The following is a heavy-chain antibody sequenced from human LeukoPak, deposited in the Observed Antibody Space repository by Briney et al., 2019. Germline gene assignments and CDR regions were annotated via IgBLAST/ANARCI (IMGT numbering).Heavy chain of an antibody. Sequence: ASVTVSCTASGYTFTSYYMHWVRQAPGQGLEWMGIINPSGGSTSYAQKFQGRVTMTRDTSTSTVYMELSSLRSEDTAVYYCARTGWFGELTLGYFDYWGQGTLVTVSS. CDR2: INPSGGST. V-gene: IGHV1-46*01. CDR1: GYTFTSYY. J-gene: IGHJ4*02. CDR3: ARTGWFGELTLGYFDY. D-gene: IGHD3-10*01.